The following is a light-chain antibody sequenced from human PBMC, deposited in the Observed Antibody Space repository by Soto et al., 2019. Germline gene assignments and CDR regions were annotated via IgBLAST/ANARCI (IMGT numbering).Light chain of an antibody. Sequence: QSVLTQPPSVSGTPGQKVSISCSGSASNLGGNPVNWYQHLPGAAPKLLIYTNHQRPSGVPDRFSGSKSGTSASLAISGLRSEDEADFYCAAWDDSLNAVVFAGGTKLTVL. V-gene: IGLV1-44*01. CDR1: ASNLGGNP. J-gene: IGLJ2*01. CDR3: AAWDDSLNAVV. CDR2: TNH.